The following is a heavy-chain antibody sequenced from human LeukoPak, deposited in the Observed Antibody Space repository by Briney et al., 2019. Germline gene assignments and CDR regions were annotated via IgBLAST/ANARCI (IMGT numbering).Heavy chain of an antibody. D-gene: IGHD6-13*01. J-gene: IGHJ4*02. CDR2: IKQDGSET. Sequence: GGSLRLSCAASTFTFSDYWMHRVRQAPGKGLEWVANIKQDGSETYYVDSVKGRFTISRDNAKNSLYLQINSLRAEATAVYYCARIVPGLGSRWDYFEYWGQGTLVTVSS. CDR1: TFTFSDYW. V-gene: IGHV3-7*01. CDR3: ARIVPGLGSRWDYFEY.